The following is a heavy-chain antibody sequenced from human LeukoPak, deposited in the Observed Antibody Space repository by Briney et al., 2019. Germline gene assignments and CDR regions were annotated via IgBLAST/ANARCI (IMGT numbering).Heavy chain of an antibody. CDR3: ATQQDLEYDISSGGYYFDS. J-gene: IGHJ4*02. CDR2: IKHDGGAS. V-gene: IGHV3-7*01. CDR1: GFSLSRFG. Sequence: PGGSLRLSCAASGFSLSRFGMHWVRQAPGKGLEWVANIKHDGGASHYVDSVKGRFTISRDNGTSSVFLQMTGLRADDTARYYCATQQDLEYDISSGGYYFDSWGQGILVTVSS. D-gene: IGHD2-15*01.